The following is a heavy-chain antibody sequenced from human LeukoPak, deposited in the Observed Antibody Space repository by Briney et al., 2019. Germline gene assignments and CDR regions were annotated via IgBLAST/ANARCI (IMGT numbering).Heavy chain of an antibody. Sequence: PGESLKISCKGSGYSFTSYWIGWVRQMPGKGLEWMGIIYPGDSDTRYSPSFQGQVTISADKSISTTYLQWSSLKASDTAMYYCARHSWLAKYYFDYWGQGTLVTVSS. J-gene: IGHJ4*02. D-gene: IGHD6-19*01. CDR1: GYSFTSYW. V-gene: IGHV5-51*01. CDR2: IYPGDSDT. CDR3: ARHSWLAKYYFDY.